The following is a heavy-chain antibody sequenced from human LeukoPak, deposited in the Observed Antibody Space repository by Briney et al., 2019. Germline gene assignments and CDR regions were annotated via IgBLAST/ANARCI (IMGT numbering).Heavy chain of an antibody. J-gene: IGHJ4*02. CDR2: IYYSGST. CDR3: ARHGGRYGSGQNFDY. V-gene: IGHV4-59*08. Sequence: SETLSLTCTVSGGSISSYYWSWIRQPPGKGLEWIGYIYYSGSTNYNPSLKSRVTISVDTSKNQFSLKLSSVIVADTAVYYCARHGGRYGSGQNFDYWGQGTLVTVSS. D-gene: IGHD3-10*01. CDR1: GGSISSYY.